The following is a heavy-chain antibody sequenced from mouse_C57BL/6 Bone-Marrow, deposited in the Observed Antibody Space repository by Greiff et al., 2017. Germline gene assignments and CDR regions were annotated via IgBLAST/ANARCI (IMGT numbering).Heavy chain of an antibody. J-gene: IGHJ3*01. CDR3: ARDYGYYAGFAY. Sequence: VQLQQPGAELVRPGTSVKLSCKASGYTFTSYWMHWVKQRPGQGLEWIGVIDPSDSYTNYNQKFKGKATLTVDTSSSTAYMQLSSLTSEDSAVYYCARDYGYYAGFAYWGQGTLVTVSA. V-gene: IGHV1-59*01. D-gene: IGHD2-1*01. CDR2: IDPSDSYT. CDR1: GYTFTSYW.